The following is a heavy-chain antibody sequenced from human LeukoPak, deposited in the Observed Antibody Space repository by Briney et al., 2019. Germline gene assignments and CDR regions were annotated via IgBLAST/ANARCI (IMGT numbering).Heavy chain of an antibody. CDR2: IGGRGGST. CDR3: ARDPGVVAFLYFDF. Sequence: PGGSLRLSCAASGFTFSSHAMAWVRQAPGQGLEWVSAIGGRGGSTYYADSVKGRFTISRDNSKNTVYLQMNSLRAEDTAVYYCARDPGVVAFLYFDFWGQGTLVTVSS. CDR1: GFTFSSHA. V-gene: IGHV3-23*01. D-gene: IGHD3-3*01. J-gene: IGHJ4*02.